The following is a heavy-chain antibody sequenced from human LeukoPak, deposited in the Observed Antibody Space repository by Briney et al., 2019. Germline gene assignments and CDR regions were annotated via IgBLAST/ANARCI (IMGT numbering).Heavy chain of an antibody. J-gene: IGHJ4*02. CDR1: GFTFSSYS. CDR3: ARSRYGSGSYFFSSFDY. CDR2: ISSSSSYI. V-gene: IGHV3-21*01. D-gene: IGHD3-10*01. Sequence: GGSLRLSCAASGFTFSSYSMNWVRQAPGKGPEWVSSISSSSSYIYYADSVKGRFTISRDNAKNSLYLQMNSLRAEDTAVYHCARSRYGSGSYFFSSFDYWGQGTLVTVSS.